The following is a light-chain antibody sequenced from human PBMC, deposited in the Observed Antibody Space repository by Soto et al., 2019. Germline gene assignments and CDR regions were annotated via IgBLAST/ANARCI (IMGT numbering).Light chain of an antibody. CDR2: AAS. CDR3: QQANSFPWT. J-gene: IGKJ1*01. V-gene: IGKV1-12*01. CDR1: QGVGSW. Sequence: DIQMTQSPSSVSAPVGDRVTITCRASQGVGSWLAWYQQKLGKVPKLLIFAASSLQSGVPSRFSGSGSGTDFTLTISSLQPEDVASYYCQQANSFPWTFGQGTEVEIK.